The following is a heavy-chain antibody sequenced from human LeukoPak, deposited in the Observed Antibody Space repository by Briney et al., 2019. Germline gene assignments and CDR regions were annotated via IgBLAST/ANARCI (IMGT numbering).Heavy chain of an antibody. D-gene: IGHD2-15*01. CDR3: ARDFDDSQGV. J-gene: IGHJ6*02. Sequence: GGSLSLSCAGSGXTFSRYSMNWVRQAPGKGPEWVSSISGSSTYIYYADSVKGRFTISRDNAKNSLYLQMNSLRADDTAVYYCARDFDDSQGVWGHGTTVTVSS. V-gene: IGHV3-21*01. CDR2: ISGSSTYI. CDR1: GXTFSRYS.